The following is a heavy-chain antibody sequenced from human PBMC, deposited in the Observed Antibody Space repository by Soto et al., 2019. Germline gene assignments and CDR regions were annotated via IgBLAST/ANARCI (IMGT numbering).Heavy chain of an antibody. CDR2: IWYDGSNE. CDR3: ARDYTSTGYGLVY. D-gene: IGHD6-25*01. J-gene: IGHJ4*02. V-gene: IGHV3-33*01. Sequence: ESGGGVVQPGRSLRLSCAASGFTFSRHGMHWVRQAPGKGLEWVAIIWYDGSNEYYADSVRGRFTISRDNSKNTLYLQMSSLRVDDTAVYYCARDYTSTGYGLVYWGQGALVTVSS. CDR1: GFTFSRHG.